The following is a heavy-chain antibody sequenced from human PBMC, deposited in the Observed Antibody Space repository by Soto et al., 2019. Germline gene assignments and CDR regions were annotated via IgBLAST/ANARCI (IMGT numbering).Heavy chain of an antibody. CDR1: GGSFSGYY. CDR3: ARPLFMVRGVKNWFDH. Sequence: SETLSLTCAVYGGSFSGYYWSWIRQPPGKGLEWIGEINHSGSTNYNPSLKSRVTISVDTSKNQFSLKLSSVTAADTAVYYCARPLFMVRGVKNWFDHWGQGTLVTVSS. J-gene: IGHJ5*02. D-gene: IGHD3-10*01. CDR2: INHSGST. V-gene: IGHV4-34*01.